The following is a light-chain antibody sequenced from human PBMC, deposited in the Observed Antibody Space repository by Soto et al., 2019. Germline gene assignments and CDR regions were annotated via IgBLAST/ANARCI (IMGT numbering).Light chain of an antibody. CDR2: GAS. V-gene: IGKV3-15*01. J-gene: IGKJ1*01. CDR3: QQYNNWPPWT. CDR1: LTISDN. Sequence: EIVLTHSPGTLSLSPCERATLSSSASLTISDNYLAWYQQKAGQAPRLVIYGASTRATGIPARFSGSGSGTEFTLTISSLQSEDFAVYYCQQYNNWPPWTFGQGTKVDNK.